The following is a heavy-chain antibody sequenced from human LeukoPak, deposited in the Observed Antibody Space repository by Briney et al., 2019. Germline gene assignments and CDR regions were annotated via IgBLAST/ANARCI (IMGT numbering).Heavy chain of an antibody. J-gene: IGHJ5*02. CDR2: INHSGST. V-gene: IGHV4-34*01. CDR1: GGSISSYY. D-gene: IGHD5-12*01. CDR3: ASGKKWLRLRVYHWFDP. Sequence: PSETLSLTCTVSGGSISSYYWGWIRQPPGKGLEWIGEINHSGSTNYNPSLKSRVTISVDTSKNQFSLKLSSVTAADTAVYYCASGKKWLRLRVYHWFDPWGQGTLVTVSS.